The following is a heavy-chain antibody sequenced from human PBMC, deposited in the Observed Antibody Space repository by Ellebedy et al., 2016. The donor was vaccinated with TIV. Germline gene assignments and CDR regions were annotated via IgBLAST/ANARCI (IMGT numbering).Heavy chain of an antibody. V-gene: IGHV3-9*01. CDR2: ISWTSGVI. D-gene: IGHD2-15*01. J-gene: IGHJ4*02. Sequence: SLKISCAASGFPFGDYALHWVRQVPGKGLEWVSGISWTSGVIGYGDSVKGRFTISRDNAKKVLYLQMNRLRTEDTAVYRCVKESSGGHGYYYDFWGQGTLVTVSS. CDR1: GFPFGDYA. CDR3: VKESSGGHGYYYDF.